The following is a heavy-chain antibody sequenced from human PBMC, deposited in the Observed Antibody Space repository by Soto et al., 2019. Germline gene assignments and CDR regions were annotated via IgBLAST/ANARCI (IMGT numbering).Heavy chain of an antibody. CDR1: GDSVSSNSAA. J-gene: IGHJ4*01. V-gene: IGHV6-1*01. CDR3: AGDGRMSVPNNLRFDN. Sequence: QVQLQQSGPGLVKPSQTLSLTCAISGDSVSSNSAAWNWIRQSPSRGLEWLGRTYYRSKWYNDYAVSVKSRIPINPDTSKNQFSLQLNSVTPEDTAVYYCAGDGRMSVPNNLRFDNWAHGTLVTVSS. CDR2: TYYRSKWYN. D-gene: IGHD4-4*01.